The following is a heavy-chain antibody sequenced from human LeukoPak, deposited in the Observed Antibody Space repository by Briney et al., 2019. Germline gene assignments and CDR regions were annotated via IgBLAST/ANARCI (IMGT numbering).Heavy chain of an antibody. D-gene: IGHD6-19*01. J-gene: IGHJ4*02. CDR2: INPNTGGT. CDR1: GYTFTDYY. CDR3: ASYPRYSSSPPFDY. V-gene: IGHV1-2*02. Sequence: ASVKVSCKASGYTFTDYYMHWVRQAPGQGLEWMGWINPNTGGTNYAQKFQGRVTMTRDTTISAAFMELSRLTSDDTAVYYCASYPRYSSSPPFDYWGQGTLVTVSS.